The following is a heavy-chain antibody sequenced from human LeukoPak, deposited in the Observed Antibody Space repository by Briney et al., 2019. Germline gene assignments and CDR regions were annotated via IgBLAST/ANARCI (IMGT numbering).Heavy chain of an antibody. CDR3: AKDLQLGIVVVTAIYFDY. Sequence: PGGSLRLSCAASGFTFSSYAMSWVRLAPGKGLEWVSAISGSGGSTYYADSVKGRFTISRDNSKNTLYLQMNSLRAEDTAVYYCAKDLQLGIVVVTAIYFDYWGQGTLVTVSS. J-gene: IGHJ4*02. D-gene: IGHD2-21*02. V-gene: IGHV3-23*01. CDR1: GFTFSSYA. CDR2: ISGSGGST.